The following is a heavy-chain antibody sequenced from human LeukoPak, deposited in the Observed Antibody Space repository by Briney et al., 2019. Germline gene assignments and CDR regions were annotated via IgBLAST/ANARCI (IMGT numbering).Heavy chain of an antibody. CDR3: AKDTSTRWYSSTPLPGDY. D-gene: IGHD6-13*01. J-gene: IGHJ4*02. CDR1: GGTFSSYA. CDR2: IIPIFGTA. Sequence: GSSVKVSCKASGGTFSSYAISWVRQAPGQGLEWMGGIIPIFGTANYAQKFQGRVTITADESTSTAYMELSSLRSEDTAIYYCAKDTSTRWYSSTPLPGDYWGQGTLVTVSS. V-gene: IGHV1-69*01.